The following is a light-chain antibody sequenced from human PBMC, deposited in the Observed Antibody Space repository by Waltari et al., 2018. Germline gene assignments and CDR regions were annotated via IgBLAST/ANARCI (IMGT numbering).Light chain of an antibody. J-gene: IGKJ4*01. CDR3: QQYNDWPPLT. Sequence: EVVMTQSPATLSVSPGERAHLSCRASQSVSSFVAWYQQKPGQAPRLLIYGASTRATGIPARFSGSGSGTEFTLTISSLQSEDFAVYYCQQYNDWPPLTFGGGTKVEIK. V-gene: IGKV3-15*01. CDR1: QSVSSF. CDR2: GAS.